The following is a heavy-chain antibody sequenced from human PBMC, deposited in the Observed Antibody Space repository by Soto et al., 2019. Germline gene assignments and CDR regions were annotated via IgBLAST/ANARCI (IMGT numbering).Heavy chain of an antibody. CDR1: GGTFSSYA. Sequence: SVKVSCKASGGTFSSYAISWVRQAPGQGLEWMGGIIPIFGTANYAQKFQGRVTMTADESTSTAYMELSSLRSEDTAVYYCARGYYGSGSLVLDYWGQGTQVTVSS. V-gene: IGHV1-69*13. CDR2: IIPIFGTA. CDR3: ARGYYGSGSLVLDY. J-gene: IGHJ4*02. D-gene: IGHD3-10*01.